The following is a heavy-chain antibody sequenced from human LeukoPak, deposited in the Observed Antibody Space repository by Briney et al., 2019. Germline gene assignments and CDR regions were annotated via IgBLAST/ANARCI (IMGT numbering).Heavy chain of an antibody. CDR2: IYYSGGT. D-gene: IGHD3-3*01. Sequence: SETLSLTCTVSGGSISSSPYYWGWIRQPPGKGLEWIGSIYYSGGTYYNPPLKSRVTISGDTSKNQFSLKLSSVTAADTAVYYCVRVAISYDGFDIWGQGTMVTVSS. J-gene: IGHJ3*02. CDR1: GGSISSSPYY. CDR3: VRVAISYDGFDI. V-gene: IGHV4-39*07.